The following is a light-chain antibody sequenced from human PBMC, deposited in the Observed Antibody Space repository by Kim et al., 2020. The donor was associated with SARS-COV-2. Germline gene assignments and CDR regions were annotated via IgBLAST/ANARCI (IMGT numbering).Light chain of an antibody. V-gene: IGKV3-20*01. Sequence: SPGERPTLSCRASQSVSSNYLAWYQQKPVQAPRLLIYGASSRATGIPDRFSGSGSGTDFTLTITRLEPEDFAVYYCQQYSSSPATFGQGTKVDIK. CDR2: GAS. CDR3: QQYSSSPAT. CDR1: QSVSSNY. J-gene: IGKJ1*01.